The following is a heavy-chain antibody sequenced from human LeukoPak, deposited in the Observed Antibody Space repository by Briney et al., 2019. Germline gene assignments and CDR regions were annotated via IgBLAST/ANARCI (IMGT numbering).Heavy chain of an antibody. CDR2: TYYSGST. V-gene: IGHV4-30-4*01. D-gene: IGHD3-22*01. CDR1: GGSISSGDYY. CDR3: ARDVYYDSSGSLDY. J-gene: IGHJ4*02. Sequence: SETLSLTCTVSGGSISSGDYYWSWFRQPPGKGLEWIGYTYYSGSTYYNPSLKSRVTISVDTSKNQFSLKLSSVTAADTAVYYCARDVYYDSSGSLDYWGQGTLVTVSS.